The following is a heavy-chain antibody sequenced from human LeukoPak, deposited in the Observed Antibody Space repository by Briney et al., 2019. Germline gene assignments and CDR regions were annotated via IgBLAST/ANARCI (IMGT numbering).Heavy chain of an antibody. CDR2: MSPNSGNT. V-gene: IGHV1-8*01. J-gene: IGHJ5*02. CDR3: ARDHWELMVYAIGNWFDP. Sequence: ASVKVSCKASGYTFTSYDINWMRQATGQGLEWMGWMSPNSGNTGYAQKLQGRVTMTTDTSTSTAYMELRSLRSDDTAVYYCARDHWELMVYAIGNWFDPWGQGTLVTVSS. D-gene: IGHD2-8*01. CDR1: GYTFTSYD.